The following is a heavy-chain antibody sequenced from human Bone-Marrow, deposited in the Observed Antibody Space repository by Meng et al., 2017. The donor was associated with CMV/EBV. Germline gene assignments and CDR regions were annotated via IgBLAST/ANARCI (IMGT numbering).Heavy chain of an antibody. CDR2: MNPNSGNT. Sequence: ASVKVSCKASGYTFTSYDINWVRQATGQGLEWMGWMNPNSGNTGYAQKFQGRVTMTRNTSISTAYMELSSLRSEDTAVYYCARVSPRGSSTSCRRMDVWGQGTTVTVYS. J-gene: IGHJ6*01. V-gene: IGHV1-8*01. CDR1: GYTFTSYD. D-gene: IGHD2-2*01. CDR3: ARVSPRGSSTSCRRMDV.